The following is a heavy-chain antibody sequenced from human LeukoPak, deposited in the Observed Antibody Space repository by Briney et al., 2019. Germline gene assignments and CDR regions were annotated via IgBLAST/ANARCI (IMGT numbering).Heavy chain of an antibody. CDR2: IRYDGSNK. CDR1: GFTFSSYG. D-gene: IGHD6-19*01. Sequence: GGSLRLSCAASGFTFSSYGMHWVHQAPGKGLEWVAFIRYDGSNKYYADSVKGRFTISRDNSKNTLYLQMNSLRAEDTAVYYCAKGPFIAVAGTDFDYWGQGTLVTVSS. V-gene: IGHV3-30*02. J-gene: IGHJ4*02. CDR3: AKGPFIAVAGTDFDY.